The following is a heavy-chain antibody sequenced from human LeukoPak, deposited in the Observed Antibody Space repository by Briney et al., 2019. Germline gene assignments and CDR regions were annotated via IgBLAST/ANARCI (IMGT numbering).Heavy chain of an antibody. CDR3: ARDSGGAAVAGTPD. D-gene: IGHD6-19*01. CDR1: GGSISSGDYY. J-gene: IGHJ3*01. Sequence: PSETLSLTCTVSGGSISSGDYYWSWIRQPPGKGLEWIGYIYYSGSTYYNPSLKSRVTISVDTSKNQFSLKLSSVTAADTAVYYCARDSGGAAVAGTPDWGQGTMVTVSS. V-gene: IGHV4-30-4*08. CDR2: IYYSGST.